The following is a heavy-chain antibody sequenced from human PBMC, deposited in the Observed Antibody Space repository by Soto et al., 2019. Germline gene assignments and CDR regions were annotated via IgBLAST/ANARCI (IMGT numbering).Heavy chain of an antibody. CDR2: INPNSGGT. D-gene: IGHD1-26*01. V-gene: IGHV1-2*02. Sequence: EASVKVSCKASGYTFTGCYMHWVRQAPGEGLEWMGWINPNSGGTNYAQKFQGRVTMTRDTSISTAYMELSRLRSDDTAVYYCARVRYSGNLYYYYGMDVWGQGTTVTVSS. J-gene: IGHJ6*02. CDR1: GYTFTGCY. CDR3: ARVRYSGNLYYYYGMDV.